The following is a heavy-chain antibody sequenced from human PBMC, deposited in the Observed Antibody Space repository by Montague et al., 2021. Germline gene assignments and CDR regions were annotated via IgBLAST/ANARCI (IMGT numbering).Heavy chain of an antibody. Sequence: SETLSLTCAGSGGSFNYYYWSWIRQSPGQGLEWIGDITHNGRTNSNPSLKSRVTLSVDTSKSHFSLNLTSVTAADTAVYFCARRPRITVTGRFDLWGEGTLVTVSS. CDR3: ARRPRITVTGRFDL. CDR2: ITHNGRT. D-gene: IGHD4-11*01. CDR1: GGSFNYYY. V-gene: IGHV4-34*01. J-gene: IGHJ4*02.